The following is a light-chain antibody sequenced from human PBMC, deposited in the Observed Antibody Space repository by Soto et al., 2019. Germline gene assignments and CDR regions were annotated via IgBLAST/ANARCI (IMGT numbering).Light chain of an antibody. CDR1: QSISSW. CDR2: KAS. J-gene: IGKJ1*01. V-gene: IGKV1-5*03. Sequence: DIQMTQSPSTLSASVGDRVTITCRASQSISSWLAWYQQKPGKAPKLLIYKASSLESGVPSRFSGSGSGTEFTLTISSLQPDDFATYYCQQYNSYWTFRQGTKVEIK. CDR3: QQYNSYWT.